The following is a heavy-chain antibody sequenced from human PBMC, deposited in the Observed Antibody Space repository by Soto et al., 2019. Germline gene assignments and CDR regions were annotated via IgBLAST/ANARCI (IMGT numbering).Heavy chain of an antibody. D-gene: IGHD1-26*01. CDR3: ARGLRGSYYGGWFDP. V-gene: IGHV4-31*03. Sequence: QVQLQESGPGLVKPSQTLSLTCTVSGGSISSGGYYWSWIRQHPGKGLEWIGYIYYSGSTYYNPSLKSRVTISVDTSKNPFSLKLSSVTAADTAVYYCARGLRGSYYGGWFDPWGQGTLVTVSS. CDR1: GGSISSGGYY. CDR2: IYYSGST. J-gene: IGHJ5*02.